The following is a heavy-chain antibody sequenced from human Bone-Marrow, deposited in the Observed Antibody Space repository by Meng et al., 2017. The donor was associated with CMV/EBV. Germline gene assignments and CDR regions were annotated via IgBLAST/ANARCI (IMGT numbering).Heavy chain of an antibody. CDR2: IRYDGSNK. CDR1: GFTFSSYG. Sequence: GESLKISCAASGFTFSSYGMHWVRQAPGKGLEWVAFIRYDGSNKYYADSVKGRFAISRDNSKNTLYLQMNSLRAEDTAVYDCTRQARYSLDWDCWGQGTLVTVSS. CDR3: TRQARYSLDWDC. V-gene: IGHV3-30*02. J-gene: IGHJ4*02. D-gene: IGHD3/OR15-3a*01.